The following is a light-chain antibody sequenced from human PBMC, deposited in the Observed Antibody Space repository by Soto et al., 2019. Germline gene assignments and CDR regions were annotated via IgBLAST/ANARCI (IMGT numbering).Light chain of an antibody. CDR3: QQYSNWPPAIT. CDR2: GSS. Sequence: EIVLTQSTATLSVSPGERATLSCRATETVSTNLAWFQRKAGQPPRLLIYGSSTRATGVPDRFSGSGSGTEFALIISSLQSEDVAVYYCQQYSNWPPAITFGQGTRLEIK. CDR1: ETVSTN. J-gene: IGKJ5*01. V-gene: IGKV3-15*01.